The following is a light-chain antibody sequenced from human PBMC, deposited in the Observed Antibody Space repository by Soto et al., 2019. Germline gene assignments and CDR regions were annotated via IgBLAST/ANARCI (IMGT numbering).Light chain of an antibody. J-gene: IGKJ1*01. V-gene: IGKV3D-15*01. CDR1: QSVSNN. Sequence: EIVFTQPPATLSVSPGERATVSCSVSQSVSNNLAWYLQKPGQAPGLPTHGASNRATGIQDRFRASVSGTDFTLTFTRLEREHFAVYYSPQYNTSPETFGQGTKVDIK. CDR2: GAS. CDR3: PQYNTSPET.